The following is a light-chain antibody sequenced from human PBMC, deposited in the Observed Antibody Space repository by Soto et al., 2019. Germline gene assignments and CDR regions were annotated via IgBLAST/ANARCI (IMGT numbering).Light chain of an antibody. V-gene: IGLV1-47*02. CDR3: AAWDDSLSGLV. J-gene: IGLJ2*01. Sequence: QTVVTQPPSASGTPGQRVTISCSGSSSNIGSNYVYWYQHLPGTAPKLLIYNNNQRPSGVPDRFSGSKSGTSASLAISELRSDDEADYYCAAWDDSLSGLVFGGGTKLTVL. CDR2: NNN. CDR1: SSNIGSNY.